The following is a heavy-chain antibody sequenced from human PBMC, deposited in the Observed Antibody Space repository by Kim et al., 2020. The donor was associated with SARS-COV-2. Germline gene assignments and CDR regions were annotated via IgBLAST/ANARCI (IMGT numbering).Heavy chain of an antibody. CDR2: TYYRSKWYN. D-gene: IGHD3-16*01. Sequence: SQTLSLTCAISGDSVSSNSVAWDWIRQSPSRGLEWLGRTYYRSKWYNGYAVSVKSRITINPDTSKNQFSLQLNSVTPEDTAVYYCAREEGAFDYWGQGTLVTVSS. CDR1: GDSVSSNSVA. V-gene: IGHV6-1*01. CDR3: AREEGAFDY. J-gene: IGHJ4*02.